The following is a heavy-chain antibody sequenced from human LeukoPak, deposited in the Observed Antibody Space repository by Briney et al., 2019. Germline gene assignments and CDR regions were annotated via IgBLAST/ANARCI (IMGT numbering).Heavy chain of an antibody. CDR2: IYHSGST. Sequence: SETLSLTCAVPGGSISSGGYSWSWIRQPPGKGLEWIGYIYHSGSTYYNPSLKSRVTISVDTSKNQFSLKLSSVTAADTAVYYCARDYDSSGYYLHHWGQGTLVTVSS. CDR1: GGSISSGGYS. J-gene: IGHJ4*01. D-gene: IGHD3-22*01. V-gene: IGHV4-30-2*05. CDR3: ARDYDSSGYYLHH.